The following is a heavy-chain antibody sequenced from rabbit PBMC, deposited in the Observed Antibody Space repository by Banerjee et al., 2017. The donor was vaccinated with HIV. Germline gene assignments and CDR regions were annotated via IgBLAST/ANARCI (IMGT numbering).Heavy chain of an antibody. CDR2: IYAGSSGST. Sequence: QEQLEESGGDLVKPEGSLTLTCTASGFSFSSSYYICWVRQAPGKGLEWIACIYAGSSGSTYYASWAKGRFTISKTSSTTVTLQMTSLTAADTATYFCARDENYHRSGWGVFNLWGPGTLVTVS. D-gene: IGHD4-1*01. CDR1: GFSFSSSYY. J-gene: IGHJ4*01. CDR3: ARDENYHRSGWGVFNL. V-gene: IGHV1S45*01.